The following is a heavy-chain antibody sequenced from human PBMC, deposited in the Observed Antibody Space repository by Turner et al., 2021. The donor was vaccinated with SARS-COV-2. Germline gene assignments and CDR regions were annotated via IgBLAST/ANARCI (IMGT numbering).Heavy chain of an antibody. D-gene: IGHD3-3*01. CDR1: GGSINSDF. Sequence: QVQLQESGPGLLKPSETLSLTCTVSGGSINSDFWSWIRQPPGKGLEWIGYIYYRGSTNYNPALKSRVTMSVDTSKNQFSLRLTSVTAADTAMYYCARELRFNWFDPWGHGTLVTVS. J-gene: IGHJ5*02. CDR3: ARELRFNWFDP. CDR2: IYYRGST. V-gene: IGHV4-59*01.